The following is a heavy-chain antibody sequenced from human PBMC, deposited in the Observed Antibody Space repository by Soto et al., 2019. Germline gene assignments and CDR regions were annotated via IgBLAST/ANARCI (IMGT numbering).Heavy chain of an antibody. Sequence: SETLSLTCAVYGGSFSGYYWSWIRQPPGKGLEWIGEINHSGSTNYNPSLKSRVTISVDTSKNQFSLKLSSVTAADTAVYYCARVIGYCSGGSCFKYYYMDVWGKGTTVTVSS. CDR1: GGSFSGYY. V-gene: IGHV4-34*01. CDR3: ARVIGYCSGGSCFKYYYMDV. J-gene: IGHJ6*03. CDR2: INHSGST. D-gene: IGHD2-15*01.